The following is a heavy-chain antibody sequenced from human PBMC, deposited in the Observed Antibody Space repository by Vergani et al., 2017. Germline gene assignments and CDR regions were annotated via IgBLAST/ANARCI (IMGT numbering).Heavy chain of an antibody. Sequence: EVHLLESGGGLVQSGGSLRLSCAASGFTFRNCAVSWVRQAPGRGLAWVSTISSDGGSTYYADSVKGRFTISRDNSKNTLSLQMNSLTAEDTAIYYCAGPQGTSAYYYGGFDYWGQGTLVTVSS. CDR1: GFTFRNCA. CDR2: ISSDGGST. V-gene: IGHV3-23*01. J-gene: IGHJ4*02. D-gene: IGHD3-22*01. CDR3: AGPQGTSAYYYGGFDY.